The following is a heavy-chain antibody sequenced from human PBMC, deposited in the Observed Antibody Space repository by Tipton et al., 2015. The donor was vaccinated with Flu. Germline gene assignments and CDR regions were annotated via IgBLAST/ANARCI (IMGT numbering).Heavy chain of an antibody. J-gene: IGHJ3*02. Sequence: SLRLSCAASGLTLSSYEMTWVRQAPGKGLEWISYISSSGGTIYYADSVEGRFTISRDNAKNSLNLQMNSLRAEDTAVYFCARDRRQNTYMGHDAFDIWGQGTMVTVS. CDR3: ARDRRQNTYMGHDAFDI. V-gene: IGHV3-48*03. D-gene: IGHD5-18*01. CDR1: GLTLSSYE. CDR2: ISSSGGTI.